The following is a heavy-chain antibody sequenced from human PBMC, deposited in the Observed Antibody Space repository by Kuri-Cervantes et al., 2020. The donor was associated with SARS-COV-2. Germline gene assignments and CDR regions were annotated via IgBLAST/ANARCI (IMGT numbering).Heavy chain of an antibody. CDR1: GDSVSSKSAA. CDR3: ARSIAVAGTYFFDY. CDR2: TYCRTKWYN. Sequence: SQTLTLTCAISGDSVSSKSAAWNWNRQSPSRVLEWLVRTYCRTKWYNDYAVSVKSRLTINPETSKNQFSLKLSSVTPADTPVYSCARSIAVAGTYFFDYWGQGTLVTVSS. D-gene: IGHD6-13*01. V-gene: IGHV6-1*01. J-gene: IGHJ4*02.